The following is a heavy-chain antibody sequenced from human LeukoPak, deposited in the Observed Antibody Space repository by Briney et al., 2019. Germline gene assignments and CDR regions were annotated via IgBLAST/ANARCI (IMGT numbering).Heavy chain of an antibody. Sequence: KPSETLSLTCTVSGGSISSSSYYWGWIRQPPGKGLEWIGSIYYSGSTYYNPSLKSRVTISVDTSKNQFSLKLSSVTAAGTAVYYCASHRGYSYGYNYWGQGTLVTVSS. CDR3: ASHRGYSYGYNY. J-gene: IGHJ4*02. CDR1: GGSISSSSYY. V-gene: IGHV4-39*01. CDR2: IYYSGST. D-gene: IGHD5-18*01.